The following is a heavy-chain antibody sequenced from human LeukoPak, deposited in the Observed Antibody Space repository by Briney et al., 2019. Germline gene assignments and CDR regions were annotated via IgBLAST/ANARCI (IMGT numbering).Heavy chain of an antibody. CDR2: IRKKANNYTT. V-gene: IGHV3-72*01. CDR1: GFTFSSYA. J-gene: IGHJ4*02. D-gene: IGHD1-26*01. CDR3: TRTGSHSPFDY. Sequence: GGSLRLSCAASGFTFSSYAMTWVRQAPGKGLEWVGRIRKKANNYTTEYAASVKGRFTISRDDSKNSLYLQMNSLKTDDTAVYFCTRTGSHSPFDYWGQGALVTVSS.